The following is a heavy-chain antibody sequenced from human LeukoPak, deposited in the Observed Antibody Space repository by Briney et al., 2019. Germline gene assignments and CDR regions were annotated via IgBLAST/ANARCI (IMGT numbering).Heavy chain of an antibody. CDR2: IIPIFGTA. Sequence: ASVKVSCKASGGTFSSYAISWMRQAPGQGLEWMGGIIPIFGTANYAQKFQGRVTITTDESTSTAYMELSSLRSEDTAVYYCARPLSYYYDSSGYPLDYWGQGTLVTVSS. V-gene: IGHV1-69*05. J-gene: IGHJ4*02. CDR3: ARPLSYYYDSSGYPLDY. CDR1: GGTFSSYA. D-gene: IGHD3-22*01.